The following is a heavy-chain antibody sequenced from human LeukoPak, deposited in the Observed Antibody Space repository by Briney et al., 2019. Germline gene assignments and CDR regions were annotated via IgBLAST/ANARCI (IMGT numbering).Heavy chain of an antibody. CDR2: IYPDDSDT. CDR3: ARRRGMVRGPYWFDP. Sequence: GESLKISCKGSGYSFTSYWIGWVRQMPEKGLEWMGIIYPDDSDTRYSPSFQGQVTISADKSISTAYLQWSSLKASDTAMYYCARRRGMVRGPYWFDPWGQGTLVTVSS. CDR1: GYSFTSYW. J-gene: IGHJ5*02. D-gene: IGHD3-10*01. V-gene: IGHV5-51*01.